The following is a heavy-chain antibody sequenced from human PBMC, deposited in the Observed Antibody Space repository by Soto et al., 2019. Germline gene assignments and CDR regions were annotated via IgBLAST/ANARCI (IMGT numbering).Heavy chain of an antibody. J-gene: IGHJ4*02. CDR3: ARSLGKGVVAATDSALLDY. D-gene: IGHD2-15*01. CDR1: GGFISSGGYY. V-gene: IGHV4-31*03. CDR2: TYYSGST. Sequence: SETLSLTCTVSGGFISSGGYYWSWIRQHPGKGLEWIGYTYYSGSTYYNPSLKSRVTISVDTSKNQFSLKLSSVTAADTAVYYCARSLGKGVVAATDSALLDYRGQGTLGTVSS.